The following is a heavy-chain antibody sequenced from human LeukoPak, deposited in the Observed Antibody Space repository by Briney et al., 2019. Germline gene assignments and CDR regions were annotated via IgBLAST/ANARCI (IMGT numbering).Heavy chain of an antibody. CDR3: ARGLYSGYDFRDTSGLGFDY. Sequence: PSETLSLTCTVSGGSISSYYWSWIRQPPGKGLEWIGYIYYSGSTNYNPSLKSRVTISVDTSKNQFSLKLSSVTAADTAVYYCARGLYSGYDFRDTSGLGFDYWGQGTLVTVSS. CDR1: GGSISSYY. D-gene: IGHD5-12*01. CDR2: IYYSGST. J-gene: IGHJ4*02. V-gene: IGHV4-59*12.